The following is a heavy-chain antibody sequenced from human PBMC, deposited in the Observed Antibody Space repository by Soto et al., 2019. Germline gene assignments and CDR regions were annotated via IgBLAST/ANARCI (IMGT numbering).Heavy chain of an antibody. V-gene: IGHV4-30-4*01. CDR3: ARGIGVFAS. Sequence: PSETLSLTCTVSGDSISTYDYYWSWFRQPPGEGLQWIGYIYYSGTTYYNPSLKSRVTLSMDTSKNQFSLRLSSVTAADTAVYYCARGIGVFASWGQGTLVTGSS. CDR2: IYYSGTT. CDR1: GDSISTYDYY. J-gene: IGHJ1*01. D-gene: IGHD3-10*01.